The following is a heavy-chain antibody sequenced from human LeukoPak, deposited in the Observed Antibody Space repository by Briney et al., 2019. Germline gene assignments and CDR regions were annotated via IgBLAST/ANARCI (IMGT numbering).Heavy chain of an antibody. V-gene: IGHV3-21*01. D-gene: IGHD4-17*01. CDR3: ASPDYGDSFFDY. J-gene: IGHJ4*02. CDR1: GFTFSSYS. Sequence: GGSLRLSCAASGFTFSSYSMNWVRQAPGKGLEWVSSISSSSSYIYYADSVKGRFTISRDNAKNSLYLQMNSLRAEDTAVYCCASPDYGDSFFDYWGQGTLVTVSS. CDR2: ISSSSSYI.